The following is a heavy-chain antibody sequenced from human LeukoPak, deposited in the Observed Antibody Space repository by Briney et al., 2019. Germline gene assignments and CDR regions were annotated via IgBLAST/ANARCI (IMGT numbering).Heavy chain of an antibody. CDR1: GYTFTSYD. Sequence: GASVTVSFMASGYTFTSYDINWVRQAAGQGVEGMGWMNPNSGNTGYAQKFQGRVTITRNTSISTAYMVLSSLRSEDTAVYYCARDCSSTSCAIRKNYYYYYGMDVWGQGTTVTVSS. J-gene: IGHJ6*02. CDR2: MNPNSGNT. D-gene: IGHD2-2*01. CDR3: ARDCSSTSCAIRKNYYYYYGMDV. V-gene: IGHV1-8*01.